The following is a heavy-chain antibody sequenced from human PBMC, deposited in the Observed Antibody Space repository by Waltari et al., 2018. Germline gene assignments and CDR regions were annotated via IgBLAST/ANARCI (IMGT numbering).Heavy chain of an antibody. CDR1: GFTVSSNY. CDR2: IYSGGST. V-gene: IGHV3-53*01. D-gene: IGHD3-22*01. Sequence: EVQLVESGGGLIQPGGSLRLSCAASGFTVSSNYMSWVRQAPGKGLEGVSVIYSGGSTYYADSVKGRFTISRDNSKNTLYLQMNSLRAEDTAVYYCARSSSGYYGVDGMDVWGQGTTVTVSS. J-gene: IGHJ6*02. CDR3: ARSSSGYYGVDGMDV.